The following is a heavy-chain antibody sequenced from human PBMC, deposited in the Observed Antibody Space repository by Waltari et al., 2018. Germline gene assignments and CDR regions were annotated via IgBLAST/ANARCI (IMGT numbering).Heavy chain of an antibody. Sequence: QVQMQESGPGLVKPSETLYLTCTVSGGPISSHYWSWIRQPPGKGLEWIGYIYYSGSTNYNPSLKSRVTISVDTSKNQFSLKLSSVTAADTAVYYCARGGGYGIDYWGQGTLVTVSS. CDR2: IYYSGST. CDR3: ARGGGYGIDY. D-gene: IGHD5-12*01. V-gene: IGHV4-59*11. J-gene: IGHJ4*02. CDR1: GGPISSHY.